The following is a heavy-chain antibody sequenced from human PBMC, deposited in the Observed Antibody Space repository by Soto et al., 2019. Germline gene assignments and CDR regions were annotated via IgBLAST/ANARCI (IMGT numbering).Heavy chain of an antibody. V-gene: IGHV1-46*01. CDR2: INPNGGST. J-gene: IGHJ4*02. Sequence: QVQVVQSGAEVKKPGASVKVSCKTSGYTFTNYHVPWVRQAPGQGLEWMGAINPNGGSTTYAQHLQGRVTMTSDSSTSTVYMEMGILRSDDSAVYYCALPKNTLGWYNFWGQGTLVTVS. CDR1: GYTFTNYH. CDR3: ALPKNTLGWYNF. D-gene: IGHD6-19*01.